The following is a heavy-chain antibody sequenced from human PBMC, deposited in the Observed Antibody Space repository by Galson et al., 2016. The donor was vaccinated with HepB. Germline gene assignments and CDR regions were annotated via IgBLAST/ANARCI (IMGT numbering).Heavy chain of an antibody. V-gene: IGHV3-7*01. D-gene: IGHD5-24*01. CDR1: GFTFRSYW. Sequence: SLRLSCAVSGFTFRSYWMSWVRQAPGRGLEWVANIKQDGSEKYYLDSVKGRFTISRDNARNSLSLQMNSLRAEDTAVYYCARDPGYITAAPFFDYWGQGTLVTVSS. CDR2: IKQDGSEK. J-gene: IGHJ4*02. CDR3: ARDPGYITAAPFFDY.